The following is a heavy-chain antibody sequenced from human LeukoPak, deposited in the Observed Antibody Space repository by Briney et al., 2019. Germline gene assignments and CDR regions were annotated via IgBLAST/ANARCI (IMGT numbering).Heavy chain of an antibody. J-gene: IGHJ3*02. V-gene: IGHV4-59*01. CDR2: IFYSGST. CDR1: GGSISSFY. CDR3: ARDRAVSSSPVREPSNAFDI. Sequence: SETLSLTCTVSGGSISSFYWSWIRQPPGKGLEWIGYIFYSGSTNYNPSLKSRVTISVDTSKNQFSLKLSTVTAADTAVYYCARDRAVSSSPVREPSNAFDIWGQGTMVTVSS. D-gene: IGHD6-6*01.